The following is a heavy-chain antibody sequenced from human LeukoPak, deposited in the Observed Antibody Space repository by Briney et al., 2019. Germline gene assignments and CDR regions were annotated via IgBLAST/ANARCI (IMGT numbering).Heavy chain of an antibody. CDR2: ISSSSSYI. V-gene: IGHV3-21*01. Sequence: GGSLRLSCAVSEFSVSSNYMNWVRQAPGKGLEWVSSISSSSSYIYYADSVKGRFTISRDNAKNSLYLQMNSLRAEDTAVYYCARDGRAAAGADYYYYMDVWGKGTTVTVSS. D-gene: IGHD6-13*01. J-gene: IGHJ6*03. CDR3: ARDGRAAAGADYYYYMDV. CDR1: EFSVSSNY.